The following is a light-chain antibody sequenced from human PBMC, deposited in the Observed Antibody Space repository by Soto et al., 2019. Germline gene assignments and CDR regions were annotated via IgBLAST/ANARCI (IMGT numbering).Light chain of an antibody. CDR2: DAS. V-gene: IGKV3-11*01. J-gene: IGKJ5*01. Sequence: VLTQSPATLSLSPGDRVTLSCRASQTVGRFLSWYQHSPGQGPRLLVYDASNRATGVPARFSGSGSETDFALTISSLEPEDFAVDYCHQRLHWPITFCQGTRLESK. CDR1: QTVGRF. CDR3: HQRLHWPIT.